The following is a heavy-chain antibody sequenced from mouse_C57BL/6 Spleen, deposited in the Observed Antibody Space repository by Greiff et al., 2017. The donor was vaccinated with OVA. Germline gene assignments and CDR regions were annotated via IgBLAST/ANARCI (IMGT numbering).Heavy chain of an antibody. CDR2: INPNNGGT. V-gene: IGHV1-26*01. CDR3: ARGGPYFDD. Sequence: EVQLQQSGPELVKPGASVKISCKASGYTFTDYYMNWVKQSHGKSLEWIGDINPNNGGTSYNQKFKGKATLTVDKSSSTAYMELRSLTSEDSAVYYCARGGPYFDDWGKGTTLTVSS. CDR1: GYTFTDYY. J-gene: IGHJ2*01.